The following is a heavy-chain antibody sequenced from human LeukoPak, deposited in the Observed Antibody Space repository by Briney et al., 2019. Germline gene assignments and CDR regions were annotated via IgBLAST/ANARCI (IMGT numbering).Heavy chain of an antibody. D-gene: IGHD6-13*01. CDR3: ARQYSSSWPYYYYYGMDV. CDR1: GGSISSYY. V-gene: IGHV4-59*08. CDR2: IYYSGST. Sequence: PSETLSLTCTVSGGSISSYYWSWIRQPPGKGLEWIGYIYYSGSTNYNPSLKSRVTISVDTSKNQFSLKLSSVTAADTAVYYCARQYSSSWPYYYYYGMDVWGQGTTVTVSS. J-gene: IGHJ6*02.